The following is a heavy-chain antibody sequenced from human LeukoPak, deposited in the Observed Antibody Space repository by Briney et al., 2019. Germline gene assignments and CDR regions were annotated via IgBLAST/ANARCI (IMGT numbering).Heavy chain of an antibody. D-gene: IGHD1/OR15-1a*01. Sequence: SGPTLVNPPQTLTLTCTFSGFSLTTRGGGVGWFRQPPGKALVWLSIIYWDNDNRYSPSLKSRLTVTKDTSKNQVVLTMTNMDPVDTATYYCAHRLVEQPRWFDPWGQGTLVTVSS. CDR3: AHRLVEQPRWFDP. V-gene: IGHV2-5*02. CDR2: IYWDNDN. J-gene: IGHJ5*02. CDR1: GFSLTTRGGG.